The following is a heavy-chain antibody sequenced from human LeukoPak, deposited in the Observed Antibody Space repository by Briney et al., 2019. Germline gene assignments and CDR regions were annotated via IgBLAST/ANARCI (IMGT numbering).Heavy chain of an antibody. Sequence: WASVKVSCKTSGYSENFYGITWVRQVAGQGLEWMGGIIPIFGTANYAQKFQGRVTITADESTSTAYMELSSLRSEDTAVYYCAREGRAYCGGDCIGWYFDPWGRGTLVTVSS. CDR2: IIPIFGTA. D-gene: IGHD2-21*02. V-gene: IGHV1-69*13. CDR1: GYSENFYG. CDR3: AREGRAYCGGDCIGWYFDP. J-gene: IGHJ2*01.